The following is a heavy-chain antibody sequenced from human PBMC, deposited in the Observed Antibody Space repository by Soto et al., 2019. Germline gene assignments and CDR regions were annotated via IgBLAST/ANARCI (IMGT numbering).Heavy chain of an antibody. D-gene: IGHD3-9*01. CDR1: GFTVSSNY. Sequence: EVQLLESGGGLVQPGGSLRLSCAASGFTVSSNYMSWVRQAPGKGLEWVAVIYGGGSTYYADSVKGRFTISRDNSKNTLYLQMNSLRAEDTAVYYCARDYGPYYGIFTGSYGMDVWGQGSTVTVSS. CDR2: IYGGGST. V-gene: IGHV3-53*01. CDR3: ARDYGPYYGIFTGSYGMDV. J-gene: IGHJ6*02.